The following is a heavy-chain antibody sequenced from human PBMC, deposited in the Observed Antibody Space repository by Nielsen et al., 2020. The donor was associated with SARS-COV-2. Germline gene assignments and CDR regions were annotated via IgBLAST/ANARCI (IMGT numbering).Heavy chain of an antibody. CDR2: MNPNSGNT. J-gene: IGHJ6*02. Sequence: ASVKVSCKASGYTFTSYDINWVRQATGQGLERMGWMNPNSGNTGYAQKFQGRVTMTRNTSISTAYMELSSLRSEDTAVYYCARRWSSSWYEVDYYYYGMDVWGQGTTVTVSS. CDR1: GYTFTSYD. D-gene: IGHD6-13*01. CDR3: ARRWSSSWYEVDYYYYGMDV. V-gene: IGHV1-8*01.